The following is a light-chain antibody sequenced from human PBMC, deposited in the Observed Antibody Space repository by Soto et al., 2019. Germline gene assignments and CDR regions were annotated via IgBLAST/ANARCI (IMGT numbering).Light chain of an antibody. CDR3: QQYGSSPTWT. CDR2: GAS. CDR1: QSVSSSY. J-gene: IGKJ1*01. Sequence: EIVLTQSPGTLSLSPGERATLSCRASQSVSSSYFAWYQQKPGQAPRLLIYGASSRATGIPDRFSGSGSGTDFTLTISRLEPEDFAVYYCQQYGSSPTWTFGQGTQVEIK. V-gene: IGKV3-20*01.